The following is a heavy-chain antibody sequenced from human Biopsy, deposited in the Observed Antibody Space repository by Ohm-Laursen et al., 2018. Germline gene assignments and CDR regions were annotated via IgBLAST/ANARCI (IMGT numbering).Heavy chain of an antibody. D-gene: IGHD6-19*01. Sequence: SVKVSCKAPGGTFSNYGVNWVRQAPGQGLEWMGWISPKSGGTNYAQKFQGNITMTKNTSMSTAYMEMSRLRSDDTAVYYCALQSVAQMKNFDYWGQGTLVTVSS. CDR3: ALQSVAQMKNFDY. CDR2: ISPKSGGT. V-gene: IGHV1-2*02. CDR1: GGTFSNYG. J-gene: IGHJ4*02.